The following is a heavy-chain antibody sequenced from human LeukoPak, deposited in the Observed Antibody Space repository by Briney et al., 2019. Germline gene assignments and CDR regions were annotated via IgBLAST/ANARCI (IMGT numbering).Heavy chain of an antibody. CDR3: ARDGGTTSNLFDY. J-gene: IGHJ4*02. CDR1: GGSISSSSYY. V-gene: IGHV4-39*07. Sequence: PSETLSLTCTVSGGSISSSSYYWGWIRQPPGKGLEWIGSIYYSGSTYYNPSLKSRVTISVDTSKNQFSLKLSSVTAADTAVYYCARDGGTTSNLFDYWGQGTLVTVSS. CDR2: IYYSGST. D-gene: IGHD4-17*01.